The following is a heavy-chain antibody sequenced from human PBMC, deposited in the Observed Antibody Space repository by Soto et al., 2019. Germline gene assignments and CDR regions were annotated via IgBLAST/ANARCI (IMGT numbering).Heavy chain of an antibody. D-gene: IGHD3-22*01. V-gene: IGHV3-30-3*01. Sequence: QVQLVESGGGVVQPGRSLRLSCAASGFTFSNYAMHWVRQAPGKGLEWVTVISYDGSTKYYADSVKGRFTISRDNSKNTLFLHMNSRSADDTAVYYCARGRSGASEAFDSWGQGTLVIVSS. CDR3: ARGRSGASEAFDS. CDR2: ISYDGSTK. J-gene: IGHJ4*02. CDR1: GFTFSNYA.